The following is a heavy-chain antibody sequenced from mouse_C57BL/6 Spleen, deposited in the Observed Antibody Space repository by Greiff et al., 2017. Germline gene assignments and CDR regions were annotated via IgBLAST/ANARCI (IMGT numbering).Heavy chain of an antibody. J-gene: IGHJ2*01. Sequence: QVQLKQSGPELVKPGASVKISCKASGYAFSSSWMNWVKQRPGKGLEWIGRIYPGDGDTNYNGKFKGKATLTADKSSSTAYMQLSRRTSEDSAVYFCARGGAYYYGSSQYGFDYWGQGTTLTVSS. CDR1: GYAFSSSW. D-gene: IGHD1-1*01. V-gene: IGHV1-82*01. CDR3: ARGGAYYYGSSQYGFDY. CDR2: IYPGDGDT.